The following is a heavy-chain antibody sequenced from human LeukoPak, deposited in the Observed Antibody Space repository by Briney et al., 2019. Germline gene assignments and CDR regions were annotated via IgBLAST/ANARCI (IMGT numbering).Heavy chain of an antibody. J-gene: IGHJ3*02. Sequence: PSQTLSLTCTVSGGSISSGGYYWSWIRQHPGKGLEWIGYIYYSGNTYYNPSLKSRVTISVDTSKNQFSLKLSSVTAADTAVYYCAIYTVTTPGSAFDIWGQGTMVTVSS. CDR3: AIYTVTTPGSAFDI. CDR1: GGSISSGGYY. CDR2: IYYSGNT. D-gene: IGHD4-17*01. V-gene: IGHV4-31*03.